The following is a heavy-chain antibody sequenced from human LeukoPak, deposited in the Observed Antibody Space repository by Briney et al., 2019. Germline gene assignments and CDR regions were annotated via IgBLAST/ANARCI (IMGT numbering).Heavy chain of an antibody. CDR3: ARNLTGYHQRLDY. V-gene: IGHV3-23*01. D-gene: IGHD3-9*01. CDR1: GFTFRNYA. Sequence: GGFLRLSCAASGFTFRNYAISWVRQAPGKGLEWVSSISDNGLSTSYARSVKGRFTISRDDAKNTVYLQMNSLRAEDTAFYYCARNLTGYHQRLDYWGQGALVTVSS. CDR2: ISDNGLST. J-gene: IGHJ4*02.